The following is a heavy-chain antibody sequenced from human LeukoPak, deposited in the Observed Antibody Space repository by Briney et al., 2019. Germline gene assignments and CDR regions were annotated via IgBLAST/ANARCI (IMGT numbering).Heavy chain of an antibody. V-gene: IGHV1-69*01. CDR1: GGTFSSYA. Sequence: SVKVSCKASGGTFSSYAISWVRQAPGQGLEWMGGIIPIFGTANYAQKFQGRVTITADESTSTAYMELSSLRSEDTAVYYCASNYCSGGSCYYTYWGQGTLVTVSS. CDR3: ASNYCSGGSCYYTY. D-gene: IGHD2-15*01. CDR2: IIPIFGTA. J-gene: IGHJ4*02.